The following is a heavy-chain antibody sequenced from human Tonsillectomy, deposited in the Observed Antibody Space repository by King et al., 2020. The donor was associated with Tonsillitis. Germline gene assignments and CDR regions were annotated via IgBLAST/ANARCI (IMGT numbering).Heavy chain of an antibody. CDR3: TTPRDYYYYSIDV. CDR1: GFTFGDYS. Sequence: VQLVESGGGLVQPGRSLRLSCTASGFTFGDYSMSWVRQAPGKGLEWVGVIRSKAYGGTTEYAASVKGRFTISRDDRKSIAYLQMNSLKAEDTAVYYCTTPRDYYYYSIDVWGKGTTVTVSS. CDR2: IRSKAYGGTT. V-gene: IGHV3-49*04. J-gene: IGHJ6*03.